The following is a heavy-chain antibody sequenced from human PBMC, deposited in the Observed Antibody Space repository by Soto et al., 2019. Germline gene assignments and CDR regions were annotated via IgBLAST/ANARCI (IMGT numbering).Heavy chain of an antibody. CDR2: IIPIFGTA. D-gene: IGHD3-3*01. J-gene: IGHJ6*02. CDR3: ASRDYDFWSGYYPLRYYYYGMDV. CDR1: GGTFSSYA. V-gene: IGHV1-69*13. Sequence: GASVKVSCKASGGTFSSYAISWVRQAPGQGLEWMGGIIPIFGTANYAQKFQGRVTITADESTSTAYMELSSLRSEDTAVYYCASRDYDFWSGYYPLRYYYYGMDVWGQGTTVTVSS.